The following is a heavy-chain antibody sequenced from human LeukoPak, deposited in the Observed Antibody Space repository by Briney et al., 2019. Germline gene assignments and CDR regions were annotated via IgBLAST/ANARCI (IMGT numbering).Heavy chain of an antibody. Sequence: HSGGSLRLSCAASGSGFAIAGAWMHWVRQVPGKGPEWVSLISADGIRTTYADSVKGRFIISRDNAKSTLYLQMNSLRAEDTAVYYCGRDIVIGSGTYLDWGQGTLVTVSS. CDR3: GRDIVIGSGTYLD. CDR2: ISADGIRT. J-gene: IGHJ4*02. D-gene: IGHD3-10*01. CDR1: GSGFAIAGAW. V-gene: IGHV3-74*01.